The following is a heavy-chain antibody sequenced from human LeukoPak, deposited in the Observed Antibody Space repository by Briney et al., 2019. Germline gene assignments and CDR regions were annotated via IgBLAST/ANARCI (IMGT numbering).Heavy chain of an antibody. CDR1: GGFFSGYY. V-gene: IGHV4-34*01. CDR2: INHSGST. CDR3: ARGADSGYDPLDY. D-gene: IGHD5-12*01. J-gene: IGHJ4*02. Sequence: PSETLSLTCAVYGGFFSGYYWSWIRQPPGKGLEWIGEINHSGSTNYNPSLKSRVTISVDTSKNQFSLKLSSVTAADTAVYYCARGADSGYDPLDYWGQGTLVTVSS.